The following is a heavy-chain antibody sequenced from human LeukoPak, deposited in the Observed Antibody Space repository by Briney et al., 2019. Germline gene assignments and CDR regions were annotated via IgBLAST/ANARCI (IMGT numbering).Heavy chain of an antibody. CDR2: ISAYNGNT. D-gene: IGHD6-13*01. CDR1: GYTFTSYG. CDR3: AREGLPYIAAAGRALDY. J-gene: IGHJ4*02. V-gene: IGHV1-18*01. Sequence: ASVKVSCKASGYTFTSYGSSWVRQAPGQGLEWMGWISAYNGNTNYAQKLQGRVTMTTDTSTSTAYMELRSLRSDDTAVYYCAREGLPYIAAAGRALDYWGQGTLVTVSS.